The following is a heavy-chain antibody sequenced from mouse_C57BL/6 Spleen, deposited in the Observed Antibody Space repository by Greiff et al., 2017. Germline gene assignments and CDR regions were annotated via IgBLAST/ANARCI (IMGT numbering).Heavy chain of an antibody. Sequence: VQLKQSGPELVTPGASVKISCKASGYTFTDYYMNWVKQSHGQSLEWIGDINPNNGGTSYNQKFKGKATLTVDTSSSTAYMKLRSLTSEDSAVYYCARGGYVDYWGKGTTVTVSS. CDR1: GYTFTDYY. J-gene: IGHJ2*01. CDR2: INPNNGGT. CDR3: ARGGYVDY. V-gene: IGHV1-26*01.